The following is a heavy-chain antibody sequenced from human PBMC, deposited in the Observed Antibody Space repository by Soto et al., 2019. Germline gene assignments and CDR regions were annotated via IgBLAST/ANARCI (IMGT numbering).Heavy chain of an antibody. CDR2: IFSNDEK. Sequence: QVTVKESGPVLVKPTETLTLTCTVSGFSLSNAGLGVSWIRQPPGKALEWLAHIFSNDEKSYSTSLKSRLTLSNASSTSPVFLTLTTTAPLVPATYYSASPSSTSLYSFAPWRQGPLVTVSS. D-gene: IGHD2-2*01. V-gene: IGHV2-26*01. J-gene: IGHJ5*02. CDR1: GFSLSNAGLG. CDR3: ASPSSTSLYSFAP.